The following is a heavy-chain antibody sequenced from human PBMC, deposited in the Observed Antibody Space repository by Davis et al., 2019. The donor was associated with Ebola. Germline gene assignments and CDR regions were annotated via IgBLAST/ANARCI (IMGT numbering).Heavy chain of an antibody. CDR3: AKDSGIEATYCSY. CDR2: ISGSGGST. J-gene: IGHJ4*02. Sequence: GESLKISCAASGFTFSSYAMSWVRQAPGKGLEWVSAISGSGGSTYYADSVKGRFTISRDNSKNTLYLQMNSLRAEDTAVYYCAKDSGIEATYCSYWGQGTLVTVSS. D-gene: IGHD5-12*01. V-gene: IGHV3-23*01. CDR1: GFTFSSYA.